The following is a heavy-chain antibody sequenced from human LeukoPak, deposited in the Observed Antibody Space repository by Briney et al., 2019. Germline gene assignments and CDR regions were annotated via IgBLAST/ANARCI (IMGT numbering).Heavy chain of an antibody. CDR2: FFYSGST. V-gene: IGHV4-39*01. CDR3: ARQGDCRSTSCLDFDY. J-gene: IGHJ4*02. CDR1: GGSISSSNYY. Sequence: SETLSLTCTVCGGSISSSNYYWGWIRQPPGKGLEWIGSFFYSGSTYQNPSLKSRVTISGDTSKNQFSLKLSSVTAADTAVYYCARQGDCRSTSCLDFDYWGQGTLVTVSS. D-gene: IGHD2-2*01.